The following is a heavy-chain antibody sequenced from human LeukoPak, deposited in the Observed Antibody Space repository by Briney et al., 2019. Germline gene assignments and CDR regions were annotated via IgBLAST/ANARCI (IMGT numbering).Heavy chain of an antibody. CDR1: GLPFSSFG. V-gene: IGHV3-23*01. CDR3: AKYLQQWLGTA. J-gene: IGHJ5*02. Sequence: PGGSLRLSCAASGLPFSSFGLHGVRQAPGKGLEWVSAISGSGGSTYYADSVKGRFTISRDNSKNTLYLQMNSLRAEDTAVYYCAKYLQQWLGTAWGQGTLVTVSS. CDR2: ISGSGGST. D-gene: IGHD6-19*01.